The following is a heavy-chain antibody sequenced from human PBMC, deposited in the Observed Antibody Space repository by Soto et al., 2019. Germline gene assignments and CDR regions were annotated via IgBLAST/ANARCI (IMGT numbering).Heavy chain of an antibody. V-gene: IGHV3-23*01. CDR3: VKDYSRVWTFY. J-gene: IGHJ4*02. D-gene: IGHD1-1*01. CDR1: GFTISSYA. Sequence: EVQLLESGGGLEQPGGSLRLSCVASGFTISSYAMSWVRQAPGKGLEWVSAISGSGGSTYYADSVKGRFTISRDSSKNTLYLQMNSLIAEDTAIYYCVKDYSRVWTFYWGQGTRVTVSS. CDR2: ISGSGGST.